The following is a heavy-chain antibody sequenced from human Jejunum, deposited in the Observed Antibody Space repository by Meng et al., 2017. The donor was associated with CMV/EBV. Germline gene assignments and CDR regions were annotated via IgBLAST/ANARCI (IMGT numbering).Heavy chain of an antibody. J-gene: IGHJ4*02. CDR2: ISAYNGNT. Sequence: QAQLVQSGGEVKKPGXSVKVSCKASGYTFTNYGITWVLQAPGQGLEWMGWISAYNGNTNYAQTLQGRLTMTTDTSTSTAYMELRSLRSDDTAVYYCARVEVGITTGDFWGKGTMVTVS. CDR1: GYTFTNYG. D-gene: IGHD1-26*01. CDR3: ARVEVGITTGDF. V-gene: IGHV1-18*01.